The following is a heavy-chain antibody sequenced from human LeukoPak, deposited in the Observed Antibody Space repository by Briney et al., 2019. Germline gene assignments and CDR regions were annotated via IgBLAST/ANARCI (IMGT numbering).Heavy chain of an antibody. CDR2: IYYSGST. Sequence: PSETLSLTSTVSGGSISSYYWSWIRQPPGKGLGWIGYIYYSGSTNYNPSLKSRVTISVDTSKNQFSLKLSSVTAADTAVYYCARANIVATGAAFDYWGQGTLVTVSS. J-gene: IGHJ4*02. CDR1: GGSISSYY. V-gene: IGHV4-59*08. D-gene: IGHD5-12*01. CDR3: ARANIVATGAAFDY.